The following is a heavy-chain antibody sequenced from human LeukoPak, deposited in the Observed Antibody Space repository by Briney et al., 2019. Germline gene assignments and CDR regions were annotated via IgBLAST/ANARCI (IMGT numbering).Heavy chain of an antibody. CDR2: IIPNLGIA. Sequence: SVKVSCKASGGTFSGYTISWVRQAPGQGLEWMGRIIPNLGIANYAQKFQGRVTITADKSTSTAYMELSSLRSEDTAVYYCAREAPTYYYDSSGYYSVYWGQGTLVTVSS. CDR3: AREAPTYYYDSSGYYSVY. CDR1: GGTFSGYT. D-gene: IGHD3-22*01. V-gene: IGHV1-69*04. J-gene: IGHJ4*02.